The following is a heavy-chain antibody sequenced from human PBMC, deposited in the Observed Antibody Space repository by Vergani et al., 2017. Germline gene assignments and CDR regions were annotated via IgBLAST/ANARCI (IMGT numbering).Heavy chain of an antibody. CDR1: GFTVSSNY. D-gene: IGHD6-13*01. V-gene: IGHV3-53*01. CDR2: IYSGGST. J-gene: IGHJ4*02. CDR3: SRAVRQLVSGFDY. Sequence: EVQLVESGGGLIQPGGSLRLSCAASGFTVSSNYMSWVRQAPGKGLEWVSVIYSGGSTYYADSVKGRFTISRDNSKNTLYLQMNSLRAEDTAVYYGSRAVRQLVSGFDYWGQGTLVTVSS.